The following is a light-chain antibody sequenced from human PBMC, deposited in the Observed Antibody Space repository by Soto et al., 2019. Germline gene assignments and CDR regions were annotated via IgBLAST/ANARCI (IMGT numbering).Light chain of an antibody. CDR1: QIIKTF. CDR2: DAS. Sequence: IQLTQSPCTLSLSPGETATLTCRASQIIKTFLAWYQQKPGQAPRLLIYDASNRQTGIPARFSGSGSGTEFTLTISSLEPEDVAVYYCQQRSKWPLTFGGGTKVDIK. CDR3: QQRSKWPLT. V-gene: IGKV3-11*01. J-gene: IGKJ4*01.